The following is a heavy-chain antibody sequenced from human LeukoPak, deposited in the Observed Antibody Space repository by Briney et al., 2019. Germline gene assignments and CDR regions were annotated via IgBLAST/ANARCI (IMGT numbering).Heavy chain of an antibody. V-gene: IGHV3-23*01. J-gene: IGHJ6*02. CDR1: GFTFSSYA. D-gene: IGHD6-13*01. Sequence: PGGSLRLSCAASGFTFSSYAMSWVRQAPGKGLEWLSAISGSGGSTYYADSLEGRFTISRDNSKNTLFLQMNSLRAEDTAMYYCAKVRYTSSLGGYYYGMDVWGQGTTVTVSS. CDR2: ISGSGGST. CDR3: AKVRYTSSLGGYYYGMDV.